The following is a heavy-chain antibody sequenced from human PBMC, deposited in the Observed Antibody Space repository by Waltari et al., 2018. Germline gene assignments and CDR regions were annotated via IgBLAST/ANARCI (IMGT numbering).Heavy chain of an antibody. V-gene: IGHV4-30-4*08. D-gene: IGHD2-2*01. Sequence: QVQLQESGPGLVKPSETLSLTCTVSSASISSGNYYWNWIRQSPGKGLEWIGSVYYNRNTFYNPSLKSRLTISLDTSKNQFSLKLNSVTAADTAVYYCARGPVVPAARGVFDIWCQGAVVTVSS. CDR2: VYYNRNT. CDR1: SASISSGNYY. J-gene: IGHJ3*02. CDR3: ARGPVVPAARGVFDI.